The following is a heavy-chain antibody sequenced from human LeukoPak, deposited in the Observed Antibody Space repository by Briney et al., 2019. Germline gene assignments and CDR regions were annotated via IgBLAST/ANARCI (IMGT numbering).Heavy chain of an antibody. V-gene: IGHV3-33*08. J-gene: IGHJ1*01. Sequence: GQSLRLSCAASGFTFSIHGMHWVRRAPGKGLEWVAVVWYDGSNKYYADSVKGRFTISRDNSKNTLFLQMNSLRAEDTAFYYCARLDESTWTRAEYFQYWGQGTLVTVSS. D-gene: IGHD1-1*01. CDR2: VWYDGSNK. CDR1: GFTFSIHG. CDR3: ARLDESTWTRAEYFQY.